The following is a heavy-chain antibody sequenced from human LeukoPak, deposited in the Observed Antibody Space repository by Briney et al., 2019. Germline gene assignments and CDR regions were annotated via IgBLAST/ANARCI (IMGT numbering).Heavy chain of an antibody. V-gene: IGHV3-53*01. D-gene: IGHD5-24*01. Sequence: GGSLRLYCADSGFTISSNYVSGVSQAPGKGLEWVSVIYSGGSTYYADSVKGRFTISRDNSKNTLYLQMNSLRAEDTAVYYCAARSVEDAFDIWGQGTMVTVSS. CDR1: GFTISSNY. J-gene: IGHJ3*02. CDR3: AARSVEDAFDI. CDR2: IYSGGST.